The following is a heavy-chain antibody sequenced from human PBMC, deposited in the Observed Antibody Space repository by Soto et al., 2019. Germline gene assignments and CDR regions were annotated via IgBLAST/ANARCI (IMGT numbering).Heavy chain of an antibody. J-gene: IGHJ4*02. V-gene: IGHV1-8*01. CDR2: MNPNSGNT. CDR3: DSEHSSSWRFDY. Sequence: QVQLVQSGAEVKKPGASVKVSCKASGYTFTSYDINWVRQATGQGLEWMGWMNPNSGNTGYAQKFQGRVTMIRNTSISTAYMELSSLRSEDTAVYDCDSEHSSSWRFDYWGQGTLVTVSS. CDR1: GYTFTSYD. D-gene: IGHD6-13*01.